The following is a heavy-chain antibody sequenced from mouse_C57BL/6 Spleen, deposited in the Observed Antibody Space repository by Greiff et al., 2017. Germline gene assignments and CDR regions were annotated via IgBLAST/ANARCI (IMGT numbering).Heavy chain of an antibody. CDR2: IYPGGGYT. CDR1: GYTFTNYW. J-gene: IGHJ4*01. V-gene: IGHV1-63*01. Sequence: VQLVESGAELVRPGTSVKMSCKASGYTFTNYWIGWAKQRPGHGLEWIGDIYPGGGYTNYNEKFKGKATLTADKSSSTAYMQFSSLTSEDSAIYYCARCSYAMDYWGQGTSVTVSS. CDR3: ARCSYAMDY.